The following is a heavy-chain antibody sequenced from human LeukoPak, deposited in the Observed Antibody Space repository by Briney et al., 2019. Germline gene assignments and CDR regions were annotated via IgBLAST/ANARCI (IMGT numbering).Heavy chain of an antibody. Sequence: ASVKISCKASGYTFTNYGISWVRQAPGQGLEWMGWISAYSGNTNYAQNLQGRVTMTTDTSTSTAYMELRSLRSDDTAVYYCARAPDDYDFWSGPFDYWGRGTLVTVSS. D-gene: IGHD3-3*01. V-gene: IGHV1-18*01. J-gene: IGHJ4*02. CDR2: ISAYSGNT. CDR3: ARAPDDYDFWSGPFDY. CDR1: GYTFTNYG.